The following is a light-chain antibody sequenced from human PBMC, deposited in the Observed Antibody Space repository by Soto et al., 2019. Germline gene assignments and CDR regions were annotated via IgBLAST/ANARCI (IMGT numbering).Light chain of an antibody. Sequence: QSALTQPPSASGSPGKSVTISCTGTSSDVGGYDYVSWYQQLPGKAPKLVIYEVNKRPSGVPERFSGSKSGNTASLTVSGLQAEEEDDFYCSSAAGYTPYIFGTGTKLTVL. J-gene: IGLJ1*01. CDR3: SSAAGYTPYI. CDR1: SSDVGGYDY. V-gene: IGLV2-8*01. CDR2: EVN.